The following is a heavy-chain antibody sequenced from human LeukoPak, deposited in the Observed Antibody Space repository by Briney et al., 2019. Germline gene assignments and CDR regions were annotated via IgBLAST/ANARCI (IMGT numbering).Heavy chain of an antibody. J-gene: IGHJ6*02. Sequence: ASVKVSCKASGYTFTSYGISWVRQAPGQGLEWMGWISAYNGNTNYAQKLQGRVTMTTDTSTSTAYMEPRSLRSDDTAVYYCARDSITMVRGPYYYYYGMDVWGQGTTVTVSS. D-gene: IGHD3-10*01. CDR1: GYTFTSYG. CDR2: ISAYNGNT. V-gene: IGHV1-18*01. CDR3: ARDSITMVRGPYYYYYGMDV.